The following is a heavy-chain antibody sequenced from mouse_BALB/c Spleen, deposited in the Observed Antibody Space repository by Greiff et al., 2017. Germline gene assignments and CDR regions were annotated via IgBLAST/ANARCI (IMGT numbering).Heavy chain of an antibody. D-gene: IGHD1-1*01. CDR3: ARSYGSSYDYYAMDY. Sequence: VQLHQSGAELVRPGTSVKVSCKASGYAFTNYLIEWVKQRPGQGLEWIGVINPGSGGTNYNEKFKGKATLTADKSSSTAYMQLSSLTSDDSAVYFCARSYGSSYDYYAMDYWGQGTSVTVSS. J-gene: IGHJ4*01. CDR2: INPGSGGT. V-gene: IGHV1-54*01. CDR1: GYAFTNYL.